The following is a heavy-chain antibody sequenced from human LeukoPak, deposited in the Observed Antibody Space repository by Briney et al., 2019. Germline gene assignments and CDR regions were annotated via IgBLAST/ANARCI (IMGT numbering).Heavy chain of an antibody. V-gene: IGHV3-7*03. J-gene: IGHJ5*02. CDR1: GFTFISNW. D-gene: IGHD4-11*01. Sequence: GGSLRLSCAASGFTFISNWMSWVRQAPGKGLEWVASIKQDGSEKSYVDSVKGRFTISRDNAKNSVYLQMNSLRAEDTAVYYCAKDRLEGMTTVTTHWFDPWGQGTLVTVSS. CDR3: AKDRLEGMTTVTTHWFDP. CDR2: IKQDGSEK.